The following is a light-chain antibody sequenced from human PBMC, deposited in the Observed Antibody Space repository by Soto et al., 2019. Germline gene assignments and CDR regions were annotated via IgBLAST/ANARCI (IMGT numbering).Light chain of an antibody. CDR2: DAS. CDR3: QQRSNWPLS. J-gene: IGKJ4*01. Sequence: EIVLTQSPATLSLSPGERATLSCRASQSVSSYLAWYQQKPGQAPRLLIYDASNRATGIPARFSGSGSGTDFTLTISSLVSEDFAVYYCQQRSNWPLSFGGGSKV. V-gene: IGKV3-11*01. CDR1: QSVSSY.